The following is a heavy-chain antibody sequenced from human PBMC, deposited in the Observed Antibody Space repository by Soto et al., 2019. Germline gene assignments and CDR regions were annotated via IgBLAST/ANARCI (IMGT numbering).Heavy chain of an antibody. CDR3: ARATDRFLDYHYGVDV. Sequence: QLQLQESGSGLVKPSQTLSLTCGVSGGSISSSGYSWNWIRQPPGKGLEWIGYIYHGGSTYYNPSLESRVTMSVDRSKNQFSLKLASVPAADTAVYYCARATDRFLDYHYGVDVWGQGTTVTVSS. V-gene: IGHV4-30-2*01. CDR2: IYHGGST. CDR1: GGSISSSGYS. J-gene: IGHJ6*02. D-gene: IGHD1-1*01.